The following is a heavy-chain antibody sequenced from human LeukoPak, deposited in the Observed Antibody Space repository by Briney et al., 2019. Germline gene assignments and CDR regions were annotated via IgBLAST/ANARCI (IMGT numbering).Heavy chain of an antibody. Sequence: ASVNVSCTAPGYTFTGYYMHWVRQAPGQGLEWMGWINPNSGGTNYAQKFQGRVTMTRDTSISTAYMELSRLRSDDTAVYYCARGDGYNYHFDYWGQGTLVTVSS. V-gene: IGHV1-2*02. CDR1: GYTFTGYY. CDR2: INPNSGGT. D-gene: IGHD5-24*01. CDR3: ARGDGYNYHFDY. J-gene: IGHJ4*02.